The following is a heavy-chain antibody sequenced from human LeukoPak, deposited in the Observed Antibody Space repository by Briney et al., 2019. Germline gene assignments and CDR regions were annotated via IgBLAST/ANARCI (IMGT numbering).Heavy chain of an antibody. J-gene: IGHJ5*02. V-gene: IGHV4-61*02. Sequence: SETLSLTCTDSGASITSGTYYWGWIWQPAGKGLEYIGRIYTSGTTNYNPSVKSRVTISIDTSKNQFSLTLRSVTAADTAVYYCARGLGSMLRGGSNWFDPWGQGTLVIVSS. CDR3: ARGLGSMLRGGSNWFDP. D-gene: IGHD3-10*01. CDR1: GASITSGTYY. CDR2: IYTSGTT.